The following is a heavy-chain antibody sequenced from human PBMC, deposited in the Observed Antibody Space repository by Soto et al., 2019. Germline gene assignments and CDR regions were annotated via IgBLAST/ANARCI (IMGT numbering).Heavy chain of an antibody. CDR2: IYYSGST. CDR1: GGSISSYY. Sequence: SETLSLTCTVSGGSISSYYWSWIRQPPGKGLEWVGYIYYSGSTNYNPSLKSRVTISLDTSKNQFSLKLSSLTAADTAVHYCARDIGHYDFWSGPYYYYYYGMDVWGQGTTVTVSS. J-gene: IGHJ6*02. V-gene: IGHV4-59*01. CDR3: ARDIGHYDFWSGPYYYYYYGMDV. D-gene: IGHD3-3*01.